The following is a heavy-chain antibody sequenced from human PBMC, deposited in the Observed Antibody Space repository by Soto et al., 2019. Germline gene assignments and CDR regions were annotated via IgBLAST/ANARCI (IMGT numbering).Heavy chain of an antibody. Sequence: GGSLRLSCAASGFTFSSYAMSWVRQAPGKGLEWVSAISGSGGSTYYADSVKGRFTISRDSSKNTLYLQMNSLRAEDTAVYYCAKVKYEDYGVKWGWFDPWGQGTLVTVSS. J-gene: IGHJ5*02. CDR2: ISGSGGST. V-gene: IGHV3-23*01. CDR3: AKVKYEDYGVKWGWFDP. CDR1: GFTFSSYA. D-gene: IGHD4-17*01.